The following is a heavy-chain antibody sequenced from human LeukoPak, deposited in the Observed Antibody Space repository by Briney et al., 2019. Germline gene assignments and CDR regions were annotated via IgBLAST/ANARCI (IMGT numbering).Heavy chain of an antibody. V-gene: IGHV3-23*01. CDR3: AKGYYDYVWGSYYFDY. D-gene: IGHD3-16*01. Sequence: GGSLRLSCAASGFTFSSYAMSWVRQAPGKGLEWVSAISGSGGSTYYADSVKGRFTIARDNSRDTLYMQMTSLRAEDTAVYYCAKGYYDYVWGSYYFDYWGQGTLVTVSS. CDR1: GFTFSSYA. CDR2: ISGSGGST. J-gene: IGHJ4*02.